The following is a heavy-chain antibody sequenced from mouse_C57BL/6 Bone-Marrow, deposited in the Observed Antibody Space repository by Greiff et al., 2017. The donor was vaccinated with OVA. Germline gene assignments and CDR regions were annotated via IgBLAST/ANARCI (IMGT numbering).Heavy chain of an antibody. Sequence: QVQLQQPGAELVRPGPSVKLSCKASGYTFTNSWMHWVKQRPGPGLEWIGVIAPSDSYINYNQKFKGRATLTVDTASSTAYRHLSSLTSEDSAVYYCAHYGSRLYLHYWGQGTSLTVSS. V-gene: IGHV1-59*01. CDR2: IAPSDSYI. CDR1: GYTFTNSW. J-gene: IGHJ2*02. D-gene: IGHD1-1*01. CDR3: AHYGSRLYLHY.